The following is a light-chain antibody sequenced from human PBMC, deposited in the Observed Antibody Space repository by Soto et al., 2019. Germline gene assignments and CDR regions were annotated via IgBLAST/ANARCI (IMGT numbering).Light chain of an antibody. J-gene: IGKJ3*01. CDR3: HQAQTFPYT. CDR2: AAT. V-gene: IGKV1D-12*01. CDR1: QNVHRW. Sequence: IQMTQSPSSISASVGDRVTITCRASQNVHRWLAWYQQRPGQAPKLLVWAATSLRDGVSSRFSGSGSGTEFTLSINSLQPEDSATYYCHQAQTFPYTFGPGTKV.